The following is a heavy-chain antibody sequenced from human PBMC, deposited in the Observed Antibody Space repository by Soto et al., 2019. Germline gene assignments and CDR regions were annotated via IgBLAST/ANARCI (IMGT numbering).Heavy chain of an antibody. CDR2: INAGNGGT. D-gene: IGHD2-15*01. CDR1: GYTFTSYP. V-gene: IGHV1-3*01. J-gene: IGHJ5*02. Sequence: VASVKVSCKASGYTFTSYPMNWLRQAPGQRPEWMGWINAGNGGTKYSQKFQGRVSITRDTSASTAYMQLSRLRSEDTAVYYCATDRGGYCSGGSCSEAWFDPWGQGTLVTVSS. CDR3: ATDRGGYCSGGSCSEAWFDP.